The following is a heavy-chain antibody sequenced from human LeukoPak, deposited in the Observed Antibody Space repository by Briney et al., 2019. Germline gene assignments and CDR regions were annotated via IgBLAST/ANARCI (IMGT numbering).Heavy chain of an antibody. CDR2: IIPIFGTA. J-gene: IGHJ4*02. V-gene: IGHV1-69*05. D-gene: IGHD2-2*01. CDR3: ASTYCSSTSCYAAALWYFYY. CDR1: GGTFSSYA. Sequence: SVKVSCKASGGTFSSYAISWVRQAPAQGLEWMGRIIPIFGTANYAQTFQGRVTITTDESTSTAYMELSSLGSEDTAVYYCASTYCSSTSCYAAALWYFYYWGQGTLLTVSS.